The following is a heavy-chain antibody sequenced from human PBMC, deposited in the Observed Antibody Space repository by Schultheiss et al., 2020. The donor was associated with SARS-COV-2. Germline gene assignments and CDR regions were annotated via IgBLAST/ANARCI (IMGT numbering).Heavy chain of an antibody. CDR3: AKERVILVQRRYFDY. D-gene: IGHD2-21*01. J-gene: IGHJ4*02. CDR1: GFTFSSYA. Sequence: GESLKISCAASGFTFSSYAMNWIRQAPGRGLEWVSSISGGGESTHYADSVRGRFTVSRDSSKNTVYLQMNSLTAEDTAVYFCAKERVILVQRRYFDYWGQGALVTVSS. CDR2: ISGGGEST. V-gene: IGHV3-23*01.